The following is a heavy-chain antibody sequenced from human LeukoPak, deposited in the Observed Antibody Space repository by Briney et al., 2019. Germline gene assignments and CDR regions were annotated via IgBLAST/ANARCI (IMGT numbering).Heavy chain of an antibody. J-gene: IGHJ4*02. V-gene: IGHV3-23*01. CDR1: GFTFSCNA. CDR3: ARDRSQGYFDY. CDR2: ISGSGGST. Sequence: GGSLRLSCAASGFTFSCNAMSWVRQAPGKGLEWVSAISGSGGSTYYTDSVKGRFTISRDNSKSTPYLQMNSLRAEDTAVYYCARDRSQGYFDYWGQGTLVTVSS.